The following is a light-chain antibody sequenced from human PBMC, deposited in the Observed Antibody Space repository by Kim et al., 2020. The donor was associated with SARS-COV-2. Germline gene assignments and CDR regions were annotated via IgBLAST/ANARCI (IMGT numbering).Light chain of an antibody. CDR1: QSVSSTS. J-gene: IGKJ2*01. Sequence: REGATPPCRHSQSVSSTSLAWDQQQPGQAPRRLIHETSIRATGIPDTFRGSGSGTDLTLTISRLEPEYFAVYYCQHYHSSPPTYTFGQGTKLEI. V-gene: IGKV3-20*01. CDR2: ETS. CDR3: QHYHSSPPTYT.